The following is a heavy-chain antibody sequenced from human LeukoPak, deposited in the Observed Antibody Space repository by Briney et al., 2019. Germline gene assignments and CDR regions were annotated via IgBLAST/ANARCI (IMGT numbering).Heavy chain of an antibody. CDR3: AKQHRLDTRYYFDY. J-gene: IGHJ4*02. CDR1: GFIFSSYA. Sequence: GGSLRLSCAASGFIFSSYAMSWVRQAPGKGLEWVSAISGSGGSTYYADSVKGRFTISRDNSKNTLYLQMNSLRAEDTAVYYCAKQHRLDTRYYFDYWGQGTLVTVSS. D-gene: IGHD6-25*01. CDR2: ISGSGGST. V-gene: IGHV3-23*01.